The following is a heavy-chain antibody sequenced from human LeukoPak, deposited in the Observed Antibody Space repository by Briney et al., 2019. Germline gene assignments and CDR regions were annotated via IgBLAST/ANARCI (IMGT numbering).Heavy chain of an antibody. CDR1: GFTLSSHA. D-gene: IGHD6-13*01. Sequence: GGSLRLSCEASGFTLSSHAMSWVRQAPGKGLEWISTFSESSGSAHYADSVKGRFTISRDISKNTLYLQMNSLRAEDTAVYYCARDPSRSWWGYFDYWGQGALVTVSS. CDR2: FSESSGSA. J-gene: IGHJ4*02. CDR3: ARDPSRSWWGYFDY. V-gene: IGHV3-23*01.